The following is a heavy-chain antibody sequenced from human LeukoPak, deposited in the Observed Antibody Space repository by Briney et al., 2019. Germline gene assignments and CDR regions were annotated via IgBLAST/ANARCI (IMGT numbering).Heavy chain of an antibody. V-gene: IGHV3-74*01. J-gene: IGHJ4*02. CDR1: GFTFSSYW. D-gene: IGHD1-1*01. CDR3: ASSPFNWNDVTFDF. CDR2: INSDGSST. Sequence: GGSLRLSCAASGFTFSSYWMHWVRQAPGKGLVWVSRINSDGSSTSYADSVKGRFTISRDNAKNTLYLQMNSLRAEDTAVYYCASSPFNWNDVTFDFWGQGTLVTVSS.